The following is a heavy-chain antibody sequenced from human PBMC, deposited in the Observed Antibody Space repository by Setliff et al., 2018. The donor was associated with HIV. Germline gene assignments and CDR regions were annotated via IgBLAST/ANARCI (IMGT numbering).Heavy chain of an antibody. CDR1: GGSISTSY. D-gene: IGHD2-15*01. CDR2: IYISGTT. CDR3: AREHCSGGSCNGFDI. J-gene: IGHJ3*02. Sequence: SETLSLTCTVSGGSISTSYWNWIRQPTGKGLEWIAYIYISGTTNYNPSLKSRVTISLDPSRNQFSLKLGSVTAADTAMYYCAREHCSGGSCNGFDIWGQGTMVTVSS. V-gene: IGHV4-4*09.